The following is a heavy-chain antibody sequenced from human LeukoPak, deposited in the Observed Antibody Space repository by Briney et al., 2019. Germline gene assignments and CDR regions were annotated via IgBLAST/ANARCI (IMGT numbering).Heavy chain of an antibody. D-gene: IGHD3-22*01. V-gene: IGHV4-38-2*02. Sequence: SETLFLTCTVSDYSISNGYYWGWIRQPPGRGLEWIGSIYHTGSTYYNPSLKSRVTISLDTSKKQFSLKLSSVTAADTAIYFCARGVTMIGRLRFDPWGQGTLVTVSS. CDR1: DYSISNGYY. J-gene: IGHJ5*02. CDR2: IYHTGST. CDR3: ARGVTMIGRLRFDP.